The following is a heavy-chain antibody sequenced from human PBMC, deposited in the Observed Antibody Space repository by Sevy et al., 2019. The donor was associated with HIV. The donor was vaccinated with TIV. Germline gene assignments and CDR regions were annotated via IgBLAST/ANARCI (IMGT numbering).Heavy chain of an antibody. CDR3: ARGGGDGYKGYYYYGMDV. D-gene: IGHD3-16*01. Sequence: SETLSLTCTVSGGSISSYYWSWIRQPPGKGLEWIGYIYYSGSTNYNPSLKSRVTISADTSKNQFSLKLSSVTAADTAVYYCARGGGDGYKGYYYYGMDVWGQGTTVTVSS. J-gene: IGHJ6*02. CDR1: GGSISSYY. V-gene: IGHV4-59*01. CDR2: IYYSGST.